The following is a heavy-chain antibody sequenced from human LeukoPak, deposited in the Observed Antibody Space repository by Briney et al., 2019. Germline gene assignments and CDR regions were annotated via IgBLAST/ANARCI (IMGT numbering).Heavy chain of an antibody. D-gene: IGHD7-27*01. J-gene: IGHJ4*02. CDR1: GGSFSGYY. CDR2: INHSGST. V-gene: IGHV4-34*01. Sequence: SETPSLTCAVYGGSFSGYYWSWIRQPPGKGLEWIGEINHSGSTNYNPSLKSRVTISVDTSKNQFSLKLSFVTAADTAVYYCARSRRDWGYFDYWGQGTLVTVSS. CDR3: ARSRRDWGYFDY.